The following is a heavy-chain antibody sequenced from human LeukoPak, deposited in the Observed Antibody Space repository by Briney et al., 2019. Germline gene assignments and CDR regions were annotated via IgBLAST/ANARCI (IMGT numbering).Heavy chain of an antibody. V-gene: IGHV1-69*13. D-gene: IGHD3-22*01. CDR1: GYTFSSYA. CDR2: IIPILGTA. J-gene: IGHJ1*01. CDR3: ARDLSPYYYDSSGYYRSDEYFQH. Sequence: SVKVSCKASGYTFSSYAISWVRQAPGQGLEWMGGIIPILGTANYAQKFQGRVTITADESTSTAYMELSSLRSEDTAVYYCARDLSPYYYDSSGYYRSDEYFQHWGQGTLVTVSS.